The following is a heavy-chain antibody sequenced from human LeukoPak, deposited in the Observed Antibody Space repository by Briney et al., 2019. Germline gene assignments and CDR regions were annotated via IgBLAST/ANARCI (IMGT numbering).Heavy chain of an antibody. CDR1: GYDFASVG. J-gene: IGHJ4*02. D-gene: IGHD6-19*01. V-gene: IGHV1-18*01. CDR3: ARAGPGSGWYFDY. Sequence: ASVKVSCKASGYDFASVGITWVRRAPGQGLEWMGWISPYNGNTRYAQKFQGRVAMTTDTSTTTAYMELRGLRFNDTAVYYCARAGPGSGWYFDYWGQGTLVTVSS. CDR2: ISPYNGNT.